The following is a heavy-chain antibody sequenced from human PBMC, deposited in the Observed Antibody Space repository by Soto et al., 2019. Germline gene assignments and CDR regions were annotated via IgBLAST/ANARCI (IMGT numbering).Heavy chain of an antibody. J-gene: IGHJ5*02. V-gene: IGHV3-48*02. CDR1: GFTFTSYS. CDR2: ITSKSTTI. CDR3: AGEMGACSDSSCYPGPYDS. D-gene: IGHD3-16*01. Sequence: GGSLRLSCAASGFTFTSYSMNWVRQAPGQGLEWVSYITSKSTTIKYADSVKGRFTVSRDNAKNSLYLQLNSLRDEDTAVYYCAGEMGACSDSSCYPGPYDSWGQGTLVTVS.